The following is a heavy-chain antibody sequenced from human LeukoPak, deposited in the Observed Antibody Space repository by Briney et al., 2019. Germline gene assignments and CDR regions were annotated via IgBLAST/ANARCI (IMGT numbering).Heavy chain of an antibody. D-gene: IGHD3-16*01. CDR3: ARGSGVFDFDY. CDR2: ISSNGCST. Sequence: GGSLRLSCAASGFTFSSYAMHWVRQAPGKGLEYVSAISSNGCSTYYANSVKGRFTISRDNSKNTLYLQMGSLRAEDMAVYYCARGSGVFDFDYWGQGTLVTVSS. V-gene: IGHV3-64*01. CDR1: GFTFSSYA. J-gene: IGHJ4*02.